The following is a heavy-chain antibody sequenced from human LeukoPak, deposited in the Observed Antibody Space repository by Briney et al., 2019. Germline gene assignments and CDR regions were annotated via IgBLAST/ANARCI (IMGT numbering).Heavy chain of an antibody. CDR1: GFTFSDYY. J-gene: IGHJ2*01. Sequence: PGGSLRLSCAASGFTFSDYYMSWIRQAPGKGLEWVSYISSSGSTIYYADSVKGRFTISRDNAKNSLYLQMNRLRAEDTAVYYCARGIYRGSGWYEYWYFDLWGRGTLVTVSS. CDR2: ISSSGSTI. CDR3: ARGIYRGSGWYEYWYFDL. V-gene: IGHV3-11*01. D-gene: IGHD6-19*01.